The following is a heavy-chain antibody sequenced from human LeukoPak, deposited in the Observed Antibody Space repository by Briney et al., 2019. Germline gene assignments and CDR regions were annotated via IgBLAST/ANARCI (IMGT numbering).Heavy chain of an antibody. V-gene: IGHV3-23*01. CDR1: GFTFAGYA. D-gene: IGHD6-19*01. Sequence: PGGSLRLSCAASGFTFAGYAMSWVRQAPGKGLEWVSAIRGSGGSTYYADSVKGRFTISRDNSKNTLYLQMNSLRAEDTAVYYCAREGAVAGTGLYYYGMDVWGQGTTVTVSS. J-gene: IGHJ6*02. CDR2: IRGSGGST. CDR3: AREGAVAGTGLYYYGMDV.